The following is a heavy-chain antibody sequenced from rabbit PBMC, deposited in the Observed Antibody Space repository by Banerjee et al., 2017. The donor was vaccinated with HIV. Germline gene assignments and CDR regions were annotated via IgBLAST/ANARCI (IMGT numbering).Heavy chain of an antibody. CDR3: ARDWSHGDYPYPIYFNL. V-gene: IGHV1S45*01. D-gene: IGHD2-1*01. J-gene: IGHJ4*01. Sequence: QQQLEESGGGLVKPEGSLTLTCKASGFTLSNNYMCWVRQAPGKGPEWIACIYAGSSGSTYYASWAKGRFTISKTSSTTVTLQMTSLTAADTATYFCARDWSHGDYPYPIYFNLWGQGTLVTVS. CDR1: GFTLSNNY. CDR2: IYAGSSGST.